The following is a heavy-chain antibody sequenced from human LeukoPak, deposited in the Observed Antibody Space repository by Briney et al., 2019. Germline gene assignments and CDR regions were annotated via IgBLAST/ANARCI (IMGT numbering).Heavy chain of an antibody. J-gene: IGHJ4*02. V-gene: IGHV1-8*01. Sequence: GAPVKVSCKTSGYTFPSYDINWVRQATGQGLEWMGWMNPNSGNTGYAQKFQGRVTITRNTSISTAYMELSSLRSEDTAVYFCARGPKWTGSYYYFDFWGQGTLVTVSS. CDR3: ARGPKWTGSYYYFDF. CDR1: GYTFPSYD. CDR2: MNPNSGNT. D-gene: IGHD1-26*01.